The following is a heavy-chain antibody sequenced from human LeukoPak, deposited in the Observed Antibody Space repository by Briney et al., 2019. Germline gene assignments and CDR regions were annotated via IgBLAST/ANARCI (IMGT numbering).Heavy chain of an antibody. V-gene: IGHV3-43*02. CDR3: AKEGPIGYSYGYQGGFDY. D-gene: IGHD5-18*01. Sequence: GGSLTLSCAVSGFTFDDYAMHWVRQAPGKGLEWVSLISGDGGSTYYADSVKGRFTISRDNSKNSLYLQMNSLRTEDTALYYCAKEGPIGYSYGYQGGFDYWGQGTLVTVSS. CDR2: ISGDGGST. J-gene: IGHJ4*02. CDR1: GFTFDDYA.